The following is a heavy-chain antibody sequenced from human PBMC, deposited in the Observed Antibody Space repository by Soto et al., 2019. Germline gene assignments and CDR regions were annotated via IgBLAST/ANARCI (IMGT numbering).Heavy chain of an antibody. V-gene: IGHV4-59*08. J-gene: IGHJ4*02. CDR3: ARLGRMTYSNNPFAY. D-gene: IGHD6-13*01. CDR1: GGSISTYS. CDR2: VSDSGST. Sequence: SEILSLTFTGSGGSISTYSWNWIRQPSGKGLEWIGYVSDSGSTNYNPSLESRFTISLDTSKNQFSLRLSSVTAADTAVYYCARLGRMTYSNNPFAYWGQGTLVTVS.